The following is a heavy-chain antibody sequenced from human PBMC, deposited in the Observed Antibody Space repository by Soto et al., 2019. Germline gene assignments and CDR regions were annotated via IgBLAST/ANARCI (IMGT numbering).Heavy chain of an antibody. CDR3: VAGSPFEY. D-gene: IGHD2-21*01. CDR1: GFIFRDAW. J-gene: IGHJ4*02. CDR2: VKSRSEGGTT. V-gene: IGHV3-15*05. Sequence: GGSLRLSCAASGFIFRDAWISWVRQAPGKGLEWIGRVKSRSEGGTTDYAALVKGRFTVSRDDSINTVSLQMDSLKMEDTAVYFCVAGSPFEYWGQGTLVTVSS.